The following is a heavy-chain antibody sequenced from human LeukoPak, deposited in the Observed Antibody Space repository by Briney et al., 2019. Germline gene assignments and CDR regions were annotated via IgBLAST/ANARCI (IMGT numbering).Heavy chain of an antibody. D-gene: IGHD2-15*01. Sequence: PGGSLRLSFAASGFTFSSYAMSWVRQAPGKGLEWVSTVSGSGDSTYYAGSVKGRFAISRDNSRNTLYLQMNSLRAEDTAVYYCAKYGGYCCGGGCFSQFGGQRTLVTVSS. CDR3: AKYGGYCCGGGCFSQF. V-gene: IGHV3-23*01. CDR1: GFTFSSYA. J-gene: IGHJ4*02. CDR2: VSGSGDST.